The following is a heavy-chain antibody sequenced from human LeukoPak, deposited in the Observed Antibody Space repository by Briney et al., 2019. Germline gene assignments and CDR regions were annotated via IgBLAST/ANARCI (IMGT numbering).Heavy chain of an antibody. Sequence: GASVKVSCKASGYTFTSYAMHWVRQAPGQRLEWMGWISAGNGNTKYSQKFQGRVTITRDTSASTAYMELSSLRSEDTAVYYCARSRSGSSDYWGQGTLVTVSS. CDR1: GYTFTSYA. CDR2: ISAGNGNT. J-gene: IGHJ4*02. D-gene: IGHD1-26*01. CDR3: ARSRSGSSDY. V-gene: IGHV1-3*01.